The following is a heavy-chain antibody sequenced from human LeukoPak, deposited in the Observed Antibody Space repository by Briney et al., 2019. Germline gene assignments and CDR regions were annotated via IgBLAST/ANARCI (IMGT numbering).Heavy chain of an antibody. D-gene: IGHD3-10*01. J-gene: IGHJ4*02. V-gene: IGHV1-18*01. CDR1: GYTFTNYG. Sequence: ASVTVSCKASGYTFTNYGITWVRQAPGKGLEWMGWISAYNGNTNYAQKLQGRVTMTTDTSTSTAYMELKSLTSDDTAVYYCARDKNYYASGSYYVVDYWGQGTLVTVSS. CDR2: ISAYNGNT. CDR3: ARDKNYYASGSYYVVDY.